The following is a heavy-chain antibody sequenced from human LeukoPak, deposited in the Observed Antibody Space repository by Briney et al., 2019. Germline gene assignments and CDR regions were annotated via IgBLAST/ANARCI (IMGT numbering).Heavy chain of an antibody. D-gene: IGHD3-22*01. Sequence: GGSLRLSCAASGFTFSSYSMNWVRQAPGKGLEWVSSISSSSSYIYYADSVKGRFTISRDNSKNTLYLQMNSLRAEDTAVYYCAKYQNYYDSHANFDYWGQGTLVTVSS. CDR3: AKYQNYYDSHANFDY. CDR1: GFTFSSYS. V-gene: IGHV3-21*04. J-gene: IGHJ4*02. CDR2: ISSSSSYI.